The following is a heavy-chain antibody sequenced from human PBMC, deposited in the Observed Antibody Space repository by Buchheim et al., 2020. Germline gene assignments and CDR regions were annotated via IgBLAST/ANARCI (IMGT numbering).Heavy chain of an antibody. J-gene: IGHJ5*02. CDR2: IYGGGAT. CDR1: GFTVSSDS. V-gene: IGHV3-66*01. Sequence: EVQLVESGGGLVQPGGSLRLSCAVSGFTVSSDSMSWVRQAPGKGLEWVSAIYGGGATYYTDSVKGRFNISRASSQNTLYFQMNRLRVEDTAMYYCARRQPSGSWFDPWGQGTL. D-gene: IGHD3-22*01. CDR3: ARRQPSGSWFDP.